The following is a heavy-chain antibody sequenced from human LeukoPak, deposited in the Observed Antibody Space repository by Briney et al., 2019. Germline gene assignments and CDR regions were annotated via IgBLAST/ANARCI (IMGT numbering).Heavy chain of an antibody. D-gene: IGHD2-2*01. CDR3: ATAPYDYGDY. J-gene: IGHJ4*02. V-gene: IGHV3-33*01. CDR1: GFTFNSYG. CDR2: IWFDGKNE. Sequence: GRSLRLSCAASGFTFNSYGMHWVRQAPGKGLEWVADIWFDGKNEHFADSVKGRFTISRDNSKNTMYLQINSLRAEDTAVYYCATAPYDYGDYWGQGTLVTVSS.